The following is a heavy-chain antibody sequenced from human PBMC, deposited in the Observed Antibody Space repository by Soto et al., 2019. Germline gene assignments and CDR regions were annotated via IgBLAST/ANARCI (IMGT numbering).Heavy chain of an antibody. J-gene: IGHJ4*02. CDR3: AKDQASGQGSFDS. V-gene: IGHV3-23*01. Sequence: EVQILESGGGLVQPGGSLRLSCAASGFTFSSYAMYWVRQAPGKGLAWVSGISDSGTGTYYADSVKGRFTISRDNSKNTLFLQMNSLRADDTAVYYCAKDQASGQGSFDSWGQGTLVTVSS. CDR2: ISDSGTGT. CDR1: GFTFSSYA.